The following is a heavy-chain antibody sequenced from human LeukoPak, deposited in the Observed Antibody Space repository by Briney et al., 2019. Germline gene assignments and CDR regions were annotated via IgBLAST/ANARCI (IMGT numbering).Heavy chain of an antibody. CDR2: ISRSSSYI. Sequence: GGSLRLSCAASGFTFSSYNMNWVRQAPGKGLEWVSSISRSSSYIYYADSVKGRFTISRDNAKNSLYLQMNSLRAEDTAVYYCARAGVPPATTTVDIWGQGTMVTVSP. CDR1: GFTFSSYN. CDR3: ARAGVPPATTTVDI. D-gene: IGHD2-2*01. V-gene: IGHV3-21*01. J-gene: IGHJ3*02.